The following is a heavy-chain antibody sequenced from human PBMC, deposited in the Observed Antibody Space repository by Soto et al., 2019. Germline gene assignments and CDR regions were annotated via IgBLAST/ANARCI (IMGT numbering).Heavy chain of an antibody. V-gene: IGHV4-4*07. CDR2: IFSSGRT. D-gene: IGHD1-26*01. CDR3: AKGWDVKYFVH. CDR1: GASLLSSY. J-gene: IGHJ4*02. Sequence: HVQLQESGPGLVKPSETLSLSCSVSGASLLSSYWSWVRQPAGKGLEWIGHIFSSGRTSYNPSLKSRLTMSIDVSNNLFSLNLSSVTAADTAVYYCAKGWDVKYFVHWGQGTLVTVSS.